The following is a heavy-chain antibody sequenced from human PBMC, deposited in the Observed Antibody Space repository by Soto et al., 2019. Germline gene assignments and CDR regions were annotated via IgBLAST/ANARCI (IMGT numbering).Heavy chain of an antibody. J-gene: IGHJ4*02. CDR2: ISSSGSTI. CDR3: ASPYSSSSNSPDY. D-gene: IGHD6-13*01. CDR1: GFTFSSYE. V-gene: IGHV3-48*03. Sequence: GGSLRLSCAASGFTFSSYEMNWVRQAPGKGLEWVSYISSSGSTIYYADSVKGRFTISRDNAKNSLYLQMNSLRAEYTAVYYCASPYSSSSNSPDYWGQGTLVTVSS.